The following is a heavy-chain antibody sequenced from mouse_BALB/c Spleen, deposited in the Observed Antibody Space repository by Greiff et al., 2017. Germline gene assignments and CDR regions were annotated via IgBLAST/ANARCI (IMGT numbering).Heavy chain of an antibody. CDR3: ARDYCDY. Sequence: QVQLQQSGAELARPGASVKLSCKASGYTFTSYWMQWVKQRPGQGLEWIGAIYPGDGDTRYTQKFKGKATLTADKSSSTAYMQLSSLASEDSAVYYCARDYCDYWAKAPLSQSPQ. CDR1: GYTFTSYW. J-gene: IGHJ2*01. CDR2: IYPGDGDT. V-gene: IGHV1-87*01.